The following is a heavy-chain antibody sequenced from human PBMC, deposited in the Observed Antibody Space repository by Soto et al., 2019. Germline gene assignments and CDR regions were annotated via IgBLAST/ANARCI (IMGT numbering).Heavy chain of an antibody. D-gene: IGHD2-21*01. Sequence: EVQVVESGGGLVQPGGSLRLSCAASGFTFTSYWMTWVRQAPGRRLEWVANINKDGSEKSYVESVKGRFTISRDNAKSSLYLQITSLRADDTAVYYCVREIASRLWGKGTTVIVSS. V-gene: IGHV3-7*01. CDR1: GFTFTSYW. CDR2: INKDGSEK. CDR3: VREIASRL. J-gene: IGHJ6*04.